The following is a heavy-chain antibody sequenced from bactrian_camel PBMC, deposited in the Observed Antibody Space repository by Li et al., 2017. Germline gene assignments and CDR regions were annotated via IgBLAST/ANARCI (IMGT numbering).Heavy chain of an antibody. CDR2: IDSRGTT. CDR3: AAGDSRPVGGSYSPLWVSEHNY. Sequence: HVQLVESGGGSVQAGGSLTLSCAASGLVYPFWSMAWFRQAPGKEREGVARIDSRGTTEYVDSVKGRFTVFKGNAGKTLYLQMNSLRPEDTAMYYCAAGDSRPVGGSYSPLWVSEHNYWGQGTQVTVS. CDR1: GLVYPFWS. D-gene: IGHD6*01. V-gene: IGHV3S61*01. J-gene: IGHJ4*01.